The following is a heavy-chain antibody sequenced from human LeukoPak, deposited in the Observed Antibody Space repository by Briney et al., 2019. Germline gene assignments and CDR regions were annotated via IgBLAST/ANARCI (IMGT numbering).Heavy chain of an antibody. CDR3: AKNPGGYDYRFDY. V-gene: IGHV3-30*04. CDR2: ISYDGINN. J-gene: IGHJ4*02. Sequence: PGGSLRLSCAASGFTFSTYAMHWVRQAPGKGLEWVAVISYDGINNYYSDSVTGRFTISRDNSKSTLYLQMNSLRAEDTAVYYCAKNPGGYDYRFDYWGQGTLVTVSS. D-gene: IGHD5-12*01. CDR1: GFTFSTYA.